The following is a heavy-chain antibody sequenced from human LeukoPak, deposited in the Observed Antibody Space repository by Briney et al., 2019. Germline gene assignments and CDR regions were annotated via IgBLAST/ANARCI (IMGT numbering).Heavy chain of an antibody. Sequence: SETLSLTCAVYGGSFSGYYWSWIRQPPGKGLEWIGEINHSGSTNYNPSLKSRVTISVDTSRNQFSLKLSYETAADTAVYYCARASYSYGYWGYFDYWGQGTLVTVSS. CDR3: ARASYSYGYWGYFDY. J-gene: IGHJ4*02. CDR2: INHSGST. V-gene: IGHV4-34*01. CDR1: GGSFSGYY. D-gene: IGHD5-18*01.